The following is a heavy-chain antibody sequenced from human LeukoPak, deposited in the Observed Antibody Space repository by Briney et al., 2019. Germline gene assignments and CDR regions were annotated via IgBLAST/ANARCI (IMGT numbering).Heavy chain of an antibody. D-gene: IGHD6-13*01. V-gene: IGHV6-1*01. J-gene: IGHJ4*02. CDR3: ARTLIAAAGSDDLTLDY. CDR1: GDSVSSNSAA. CDR2: TYYRSKWYN. Sequence: SQTLSLTCAISGDSVSSNSAAWNWIRQSPSRGLEWLGRTYYRSKWYNDYAVSVKSRITINPDTSKNQFSLQLNSVTPEDTAVYYCARTLIAAAGSDDLTLDYWGQGTLVTVSS.